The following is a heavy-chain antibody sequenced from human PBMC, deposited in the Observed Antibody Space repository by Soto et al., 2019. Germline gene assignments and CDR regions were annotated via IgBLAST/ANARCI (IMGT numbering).Heavy chain of an antibody. V-gene: IGHV4-4*02. CDR2: IYHSGST. CDR3: ASGYSERTAFDI. D-gene: IGHD6-13*01. Sequence: TLSLTCAVSGGSISSSNWWSWVRHPPGKGLEWIGEIYHSGSTNYNPSLKSRVTISVDKSKNQFSLKLSSVTAADTAVYYCASGYSERTAFDIWGQGTMVTVSS. J-gene: IGHJ3*02. CDR1: GGSISSSNW.